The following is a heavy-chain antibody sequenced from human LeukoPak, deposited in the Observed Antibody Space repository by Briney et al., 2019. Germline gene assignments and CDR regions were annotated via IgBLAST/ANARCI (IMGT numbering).Heavy chain of an antibody. J-gene: IGHJ4*02. D-gene: IGHD6-13*01. CDR2: ISSSSSYI. CDR1: GSTFSSYS. V-gene: IGHV3-21*01. CDR3: ARVLGEIAAAGTMDY. Sequence: PGGSLRLSCAASGSTFSSYSMNWVRQAPGKGLEWVSSISSSSSYIYYADSVKGRFTISRDNAKNSLYLQMNSLRAEDTAVYYCARVLGEIAAAGTMDYWGQGTLVTVSS.